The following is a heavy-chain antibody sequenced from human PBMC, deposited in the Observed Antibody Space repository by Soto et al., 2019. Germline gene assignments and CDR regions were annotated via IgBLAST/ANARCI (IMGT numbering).Heavy chain of an antibody. CDR2: ITATGDRT. V-gene: IGHV3-23*01. Sequence: GGSLRLSCSDSGFRLSIYSVSWVRQTPGKGLEWVAAITATGDRTYYADSVTGRFTISRDNSKKTHYLQMTSLRAEDTAIYYCATMNGYYQYWGQRNRVTFS. J-gene: IGHJ1*01. CDR1: GFRLSIYS. D-gene: IGHD4-17*01. CDR3: ATMNGYYQY.